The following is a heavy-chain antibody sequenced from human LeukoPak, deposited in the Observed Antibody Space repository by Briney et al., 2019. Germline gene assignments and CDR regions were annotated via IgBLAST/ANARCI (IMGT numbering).Heavy chain of an antibody. J-gene: IGHJ4*02. Sequence: GGSLRLSCVASGLTFSNFWMGWVRQAPGKGLEWMGGFDPEDGETIYAQKFQGRVTMTEDTSTDTAYMELSSLRSEDTAVYYCATDDEAAIDWGQGTLVTISS. D-gene: IGHD2-2*01. CDR2: FDPEDGET. CDR1: GLTFSNFW. CDR3: ATDDEAAID. V-gene: IGHV1-24*01.